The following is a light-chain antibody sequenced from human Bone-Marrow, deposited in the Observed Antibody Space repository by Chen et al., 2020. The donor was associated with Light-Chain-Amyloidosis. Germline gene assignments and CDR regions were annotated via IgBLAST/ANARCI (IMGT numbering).Light chain of an antibody. CDR1: NIGTTS. CDR3: QVWDRSSDRPV. CDR2: DDS. J-gene: IGLJ3*02. V-gene: IGLV3-21*02. Sequence: SYVLTQPSSVSVAPGQTATIACGGNNIGTTSVHWYQQTPGQAPLLVVYDDSDRPSGIPERLSGYKAGNAATLTISRVEAGDEADYYCQVWDRSSDRPVFGGVTKLPVL.